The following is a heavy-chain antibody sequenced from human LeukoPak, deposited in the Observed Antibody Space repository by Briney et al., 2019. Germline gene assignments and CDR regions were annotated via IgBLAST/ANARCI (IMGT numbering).Heavy chain of an antibody. D-gene: IGHD2-2*01. CDR2: IRQDGSVK. CDR3: ATSSDAPGNY. Sequence: GGSLRLSCAASGFSFSNSWMSWVRQAPGKGLEWVANIRQDGSVKFYVGSVKGRFTISRDNAENSLYLQMNSLRAEDTAVYYCATSSDAPGNYWGQGTLVTVSS. CDR1: GFSFSNSW. J-gene: IGHJ4*02. V-gene: IGHV3-7*01.